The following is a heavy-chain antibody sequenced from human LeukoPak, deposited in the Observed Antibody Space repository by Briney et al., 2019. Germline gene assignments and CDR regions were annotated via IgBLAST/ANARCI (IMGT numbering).Heavy chain of an antibody. D-gene: IGHD3-22*01. CDR1: GGSLSSYY. V-gene: IGHV4-59*01. Sequence: SETLSLTCTVCGGSLSSYYWSWIRQPPGKGLEWIGYIYYSGSTNYNPSLKSRVTISVDTSKNQFSLKLSSVTAADTAVYYCARVNYDSSGYYGRVGWYFDLWGRGTLVTVSS. CDR3: ARVNYDSSGYYGRVGWYFDL. CDR2: IYYSGST. J-gene: IGHJ2*01.